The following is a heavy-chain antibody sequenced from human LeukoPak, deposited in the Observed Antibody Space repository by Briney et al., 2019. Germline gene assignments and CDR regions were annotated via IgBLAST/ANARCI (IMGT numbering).Heavy chain of an antibody. J-gene: IGHJ3*02. CDR2: INWNGGST. CDR1: GFTFNDHG. CDR3: AREGYCISSSCPRWDVLDM. Sequence: GGSLRLSCAASGFTFNDHGMNWVRQPPGKGLEWVSGINWNGGSTDYADFVKGRFTISRDSATNSLFLQMNSLRVEDTAFYFCAREGYCISSSCPRWDVLDMWGRGTMVTVSS. V-gene: IGHV3-20*04. D-gene: IGHD2-2*01.